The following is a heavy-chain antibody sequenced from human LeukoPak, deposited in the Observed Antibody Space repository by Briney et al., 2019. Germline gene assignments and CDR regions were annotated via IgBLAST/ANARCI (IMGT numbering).Heavy chain of an antibody. CDR2: VYHSGST. V-gene: IGHV4-30-2*01. CDR3: ARARYTSGWYGLFDC. D-gene: IGHD6-19*01. J-gene: IGHJ4*02. Sequence: SETLSLTCTVSGGSISGQYWSWIRQPPGKGLEWIGYVYHSGSTYYNPSLKSRVTISLDRSKNQFSLKLSSVTAADTAVYYCARARYTSGWYGLFDCWGQGTLVTVSS. CDR1: GGSISGQY.